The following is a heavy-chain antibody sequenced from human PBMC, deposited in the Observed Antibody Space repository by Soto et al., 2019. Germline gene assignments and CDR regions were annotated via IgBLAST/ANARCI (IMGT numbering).Heavy chain of an antibody. CDR1: GGPISSGGYY. V-gene: IGHV4-31*03. CDR3: ARDSSDTAVVNRFDY. D-gene: IGHD5-18*01. CDR2: IFYSGST. J-gene: IGHJ4*02. Sequence: SETLSLGCTVSGGPISSGGYYWSGIRQHPGKGLEWIGYIFYSGSTYYNPSLKSRVNISVDTSKNQFSLKLSSVTAADTAVYYCARDSSDTAVVNRFDYWGQGPLVTVSS.